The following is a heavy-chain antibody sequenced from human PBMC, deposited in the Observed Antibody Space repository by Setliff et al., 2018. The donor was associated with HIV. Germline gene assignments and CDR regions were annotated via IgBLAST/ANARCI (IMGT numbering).Heavy chain of an antibody. V-gene: IGHV4-39*07. Sequence: SETLSLTCTVSGGSITRSSYYWAWIRQPPGKGLEWIGNIFYSGHTFYNPSLRSRVTISVDTSKNQFSLKLSSVTAADTAVYYCVRDPGYNSGWSGTTFDYWGQGTLVTVSS. CDR2: IFYSGHT. CDR1: GGSITRSSYY. D-gene: IGHD6-19*01. J-gene: IGHJ4*02. CDR3: VRDPGYNSGWSGTTFDY.